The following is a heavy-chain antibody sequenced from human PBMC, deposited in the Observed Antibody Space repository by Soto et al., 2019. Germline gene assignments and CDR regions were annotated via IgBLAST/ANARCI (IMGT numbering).Heavy chain of an antibody. Sequence: QVQLQESGPGLVKPSGTLSLTCAVSGGSISSSNWWSWVRQPPGKGLEWIGEIYHSGSTNYNPSLNRRXXISVDKYKNQFSLQLRSVTDADTAVYYCARVVGGYYYGMDVWGQGTTVTVSS. CDR1: GGSISSSNW. CDR2: IYHSGST. D-gene: IGHD2-2*01. V-gene: IGHV4-4*02. J-gene: IGHJ6*02. CDR3: ARVVGGYYYGMDV.